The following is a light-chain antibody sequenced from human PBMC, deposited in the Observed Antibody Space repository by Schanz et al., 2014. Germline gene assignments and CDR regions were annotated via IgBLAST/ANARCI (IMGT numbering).Light chain of an antibody. CDR3: SSYTSSSTWV. J-gene: IGLJ3*02. Sequence: QSALTQPASVSGSPGQSITISCTGTSSDVGGYNYVSWYQQHPGKAPKLMIYDVSNRPSGVSSRFSGSKSGNTASLTISGLQADDEADYYCSSYTSSSTWVFGGGTQLTVL. CDR2: DVS. CDR1: SSDVGGYNY. V-gene: IGLV2-14*01.